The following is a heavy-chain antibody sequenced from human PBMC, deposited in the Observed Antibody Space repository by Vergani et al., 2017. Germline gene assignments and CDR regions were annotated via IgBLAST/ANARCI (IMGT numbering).Heavy chain of an antibody. D-gene: IGHD6-19*01. CDR3: AREGSGWYLGYYYYGMDV. CDR1: GFTFSSYG. V-gene: IGHV3-33*01. CDR2: IWYAGSNK. J-gene: IGHJ6*02. Sequence: QVQLVESGGGVVQPGRSLRLSCAASGFTFSSYGMHWVRQAPGKGLEWVAVIWYAGSNKYYADSVKGRFTISRDNSKNTLYLQMNSLRAEDTAVYYCAREGSGWYLGYYYYGMDVWGQGTTVTVSS.